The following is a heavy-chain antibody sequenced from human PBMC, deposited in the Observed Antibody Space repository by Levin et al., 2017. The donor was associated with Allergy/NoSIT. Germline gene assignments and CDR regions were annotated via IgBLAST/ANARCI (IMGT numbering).Heavy chain of an antibody. CDR1: GYTLTELS. D-gene: IGHD3-10*01. Sequence: ASLKVSCKVSGYTLTELSMHWVRQAPGKGLEWMGGFDPEDGETIYAQKFQGRVTMTEDTSTDTAYMELSSLRSEDTAVYYCATGRRQYYYGGMDVWGQGTTVTVSS. J-gene: IGHJ6*02. CDR3: ATGRRQYYYGGMDV. CDR2: FDPEDGET. V-gene: IGHV1-24*01.